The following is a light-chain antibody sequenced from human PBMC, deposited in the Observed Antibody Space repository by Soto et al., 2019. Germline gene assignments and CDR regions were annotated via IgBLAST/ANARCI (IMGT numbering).Light chain of an antibody. CDR1: SSNIGAGYD. V-gene: IGLV1-40*01. J-gene: IGLJ2*01. CDR3: PYYFGIVSVQ. Sequence: QAVVTQPPSVSGAPGQRVTISCTGSSSNIGAGYDVHWYKQFPGTAPKLLIYGNSNRPSGFPDRFSDSKSGTSASLAITGLLPEDEPAYCCPYYFGIVSVQFVGGAKVTV. CDR2: GNS.